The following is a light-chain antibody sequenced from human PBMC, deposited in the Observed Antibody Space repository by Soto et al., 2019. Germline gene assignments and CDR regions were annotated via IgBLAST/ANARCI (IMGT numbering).Light chain of an antibody. V-gene: IGKV3-11*01. CDR3: QQRSNWPHT. CDR1: QSVSSY. J-gene: IGKJ4*01. CDR2: DAS. Sequence: EIVLTQSPATLSLSPGERATLSCRASQSVSSYLAWYQQKPGQAPRLLIYDASNRSTGIPARFSGSGSGTDFAIHIRSLEPEAFAVYYCQQRSNWPHTFGGRTKGAIK.